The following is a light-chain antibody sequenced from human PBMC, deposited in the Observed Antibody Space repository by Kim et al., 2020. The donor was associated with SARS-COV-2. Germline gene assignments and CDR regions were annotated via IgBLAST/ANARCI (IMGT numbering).Light chain of an antibody. J-gene: IGKJ1*01. CDR3: QQYYYSPWT. Sequence: GDTVTFTCRASQSVGTWLAWFQQKPGKAPKLLIYDASHLETGVPSRFTGRGSGTEFTLTISSLEPDDFATYYCQQYYYSPWTFGQGTKVDIK. CDR1: QSVGTW. V-gene: IGKV1-5*01. CDR2: DAS.